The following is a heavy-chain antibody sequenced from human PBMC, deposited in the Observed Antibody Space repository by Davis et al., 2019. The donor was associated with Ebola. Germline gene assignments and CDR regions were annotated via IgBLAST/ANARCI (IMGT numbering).Heavy chain of an antibody. V-gene: IGHV3-74*01. J-gene: IGHJ4*02. CDR2: INSDGSST. D-gene: IGHD3-9*01. Sequence: PGGSLRLSCAASGFTFSSYWMHWVRQAPGKGLVWVSRINSDGSSTSYADSVKGRFTISRDNAKNTLYLQLNSLRAEDTAVYYWARVDYDILTGYYDYWGQGTLVTVSS. CDR3: ARVDYDILTGYYDY. CDR1: GFTFSSYW.